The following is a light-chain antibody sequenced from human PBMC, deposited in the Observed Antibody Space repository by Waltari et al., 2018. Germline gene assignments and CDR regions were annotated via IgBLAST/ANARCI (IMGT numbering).Light chain of an antibody. J-gene: IGKJ4*01. V-gene: IGKV3-15*01. CDR3: QQYSNWPPGIT. CDR1: QSVRNK. CDR2: DSS. Sequence: EIVMTQSPATLSVSPGERDTLSCRASQSVRNKLAWYQQKPGQAPRLLIYDSSSRATGIPVRFSGSGSGTEFTLTISSLQSEDFAFYYCQQYSNWPPGITFGGGTKVEIK.